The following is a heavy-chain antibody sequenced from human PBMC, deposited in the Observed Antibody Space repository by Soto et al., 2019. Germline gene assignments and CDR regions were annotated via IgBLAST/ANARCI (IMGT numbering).Heavy chain of an antibody. D-gene: IGHD5-12*01. V-gene: IGHV1-3*05. J-gene: IGHJ4*02. CDR2: INAGNGNT. CDR1: GYTFSSYA. CDR3: ARDLGWLQFDY. Sequence: QVQLVQSGAEEKKPGAPVKVSCKASGYTFSSYAMDWVRQAPGQRLEWMGWINAGNGNTKYSQKFQGRVTISRDTSASTAYMELSSLRSEDTAVYYCARDLGWLQFDYWGQGTLVTVSS.